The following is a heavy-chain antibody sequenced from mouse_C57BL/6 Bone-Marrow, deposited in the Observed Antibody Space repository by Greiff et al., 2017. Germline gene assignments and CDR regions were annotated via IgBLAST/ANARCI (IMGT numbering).Heavy chain of an antibody. CDR2: IYPGDGDT. CDR1: GYAFSSSW. D-gene: IGHD1-1*01. Sequence: QVQLQQPGPELVKPGASVKISCKASGYAFSSSWMNWVKQRPGKGLEWIGRIYPGDGDTNYNGKFKGKATLTADKSSSTAYMQLSSLTSEDSAVYFCARTHYGSSPWYFDVWGTGTTVTVSS. J-gene: IGHJ1*03. V-gene: IGHV1-82*01. CDR3: ARTHYGSSPWYFDV.